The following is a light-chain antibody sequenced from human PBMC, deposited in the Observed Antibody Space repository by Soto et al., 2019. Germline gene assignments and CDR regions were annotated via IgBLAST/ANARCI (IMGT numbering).Light chain of an antibody. Sequence: EIVLTQSPATLSLSPGERATLSFRASQSVSNYLAWYQQKPGQAPRLLIYDASNRATGIPARFSGSVSGTDFTLTITTLEPEDFAVYYCQQRSNWPRTFGQGTKLEIK. J-gene: IGKJ2*01. CDR1: QSVSNY. CDR2: DAS. CDR3: QQRSNWPRT. V-gene: IGKV3-11*01.